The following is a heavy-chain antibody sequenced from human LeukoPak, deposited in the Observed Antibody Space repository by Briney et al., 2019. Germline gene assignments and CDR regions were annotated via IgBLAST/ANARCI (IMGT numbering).Heavy chain of an antibody. J-gene: IGHJ6*03. V-gene: IGHV3-30*03. CDR2: ISDDGRSK. CDR1: GSSFISYC. CDR3: LRDPSYGSSWYYYMDV. Sequence: GGSLRLSCAASGSSFISYCMHWVRQAPGKGLGWVGVISDDGRSKDYADSVKGRFTISRDNAKNSLYLQMDSLRVEDTAVYYCLRDPSYGSSWYYYMDVWGKGTTVTVSS. D-gene: IGHD6-13*01.